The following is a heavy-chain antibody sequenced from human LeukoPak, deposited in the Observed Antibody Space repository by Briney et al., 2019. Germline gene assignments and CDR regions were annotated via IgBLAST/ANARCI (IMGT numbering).Heavy chain of an antibody. CDR1: GITFSNYG. CDR3: TKRGVVIRVILVGFHKEAYYFDS. D-gene: IGHD3-22*01. V-gene: IGHV3-23*01. CDR2: ISGSGGAT. J-gene: IGHJ4*02. Sequence: PGGSLRLSCAVSGITFSNYGMSWVRQAPGKGLEWVAGISGSGGATNYADSVKGRFTMSRDNPKNTLYLQMNSLRVEDTAVYFCTKRGVVIRVILVGFHKEAYYFDSWGQGTLVTASS.